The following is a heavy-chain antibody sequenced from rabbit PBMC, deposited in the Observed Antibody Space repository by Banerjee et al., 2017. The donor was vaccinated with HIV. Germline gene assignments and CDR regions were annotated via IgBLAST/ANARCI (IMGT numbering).Heavy chain of an antibody. CDR2: IVPIFGVT. V-gene: IGHV1S7*01. J-gene: IGHJ4*01. CDR1: FSNYG. D-gene: IGHD6-1*01. Sequence: FSNYGVSWVRQAPGKGLEWIGYIVPIFGVTYYANWVNGRFTISIHNAQNTLYLQLNSLTAADTATYFCVREAGYGGYGDANFWGPGTLVTVS. CDR3: VREAGYGGYGDANF.